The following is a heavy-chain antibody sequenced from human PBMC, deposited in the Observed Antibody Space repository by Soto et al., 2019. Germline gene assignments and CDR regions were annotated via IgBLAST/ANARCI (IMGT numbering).Heavy chain of an antibody. Sequence: QVHLVQSGAEVKKPGASVKVSCQASGYAFTTYGITWVRQAPGQGLEWMGWISAHNGNTNYAQKLQGRVTVTRDTSTSTAYMELSSLRSDDTAVYYCARGMYGDYWGQGALVTVSS. CDR2: ISAHNGNT. D-gene: IGHD2-8*01. V-gene: IGHV1-18*01. J-gene: IGHJ4*02. CDR1: GYAFTTYG. CDR3: ARGMYGDY.